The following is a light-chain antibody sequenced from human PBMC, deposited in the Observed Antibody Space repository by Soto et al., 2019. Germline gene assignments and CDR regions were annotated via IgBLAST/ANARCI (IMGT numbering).Light chain of an antibody. CDR3: ISYTRRNTLA. CDR1: SSDVGGYNF. V-gene: IGLV2-14*01. CDR2: EVT. Sequence: QSALTQPASVSGSPGQSITISCTGTSSDVGGYNFVSWYQQYPGKAPKLIIYEVTDRPSGVSNRFSGSKSGSTASLTISGVQAEDEADDYCISYTRRNTLAFGGGTKLTVL. J-gene: IGLJ2*01.